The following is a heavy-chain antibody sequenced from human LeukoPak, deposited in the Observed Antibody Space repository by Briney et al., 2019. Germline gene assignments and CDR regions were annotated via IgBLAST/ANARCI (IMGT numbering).Heavy chain of an antibody. Sequence: PGGSLRLSRAASGFTFDDYTMHWVRQAPGKGLKWVSLISWDGGSTYYADSVKGRFTISRDSSKNSLYLQMNSLRTEDTALYYCAKDRSRRDGYNLEGVDYWGQGTLVTVSS. CDR1: GFTFDDYT. CDR3: AKDRSRRDGYNLEGVDY. D-gene: IGHD5-24*01. J-gene: IGHJ4*02. CDR2: ISWDGGST. V-gene: IGHV3-43*01.